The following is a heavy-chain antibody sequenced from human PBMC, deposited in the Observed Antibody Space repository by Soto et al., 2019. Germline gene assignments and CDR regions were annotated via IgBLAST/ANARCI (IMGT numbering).Heavy chain of an antibody. D-gene: IGHD6-19*01. J-gene: IGHJ4*02. CDR2: INAGNGDT. V-gene: IGHV1-3*01. CDR1: GYTFTSYA. Sequence: GASVKVSCKASGYTFTSYAMHWVRQAPGQRLEWMGWINAGNGDTKNSQNFQGRVTFTRDTSASTVYMELSSLRSEDTAVYYCARDTTPYSSGWYKRYWGRGTLVTVSS. CDR3: ARDTTPYSSGWYKRY.